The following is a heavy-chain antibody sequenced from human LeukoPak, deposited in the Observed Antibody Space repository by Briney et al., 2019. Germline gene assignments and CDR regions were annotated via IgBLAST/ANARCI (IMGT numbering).Heavy chain of an antibody. J-gene: IGHJ3*02. D-gene: IGHD1-26*01. CDR2: IYHSGST. V-gene: IGHV4-38-2*02. Sequence: SETLSLTCTVSGYSISSGYYWGWIRQPPGKGLEWIGSIYHSGSTYYNPSLKSRVTISVDTSKNQFFLKLSSVTAADTAVYYCARRVVGTTLDAFDIWGQGTMVTVSS. CDR1: GYSISSGYY. CDR3: ARRVVGTTLDAFDI.